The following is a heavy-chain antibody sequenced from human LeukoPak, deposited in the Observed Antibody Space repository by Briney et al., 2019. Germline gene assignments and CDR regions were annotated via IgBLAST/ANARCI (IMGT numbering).Heavy chain of an antibody. Sequence: SETLSLTCTVSGGSISSSSYYWGWIRQPPGKGLEWIGSIYYSGNTYYNPSLKSRVTISVDTSKNQFSLKLSSVTAADTALYYCARSGSWYSVNWFDPWGQGTLVTVSS. D-gene: IGHD6-13*01. J-gene: IGHJ5*02. CDR2: IYYSGNT. CDR1: GGSISSSSYY. V-gene: IGHV4-39*01. CDR3: ARSGSWYSVNWFDP.